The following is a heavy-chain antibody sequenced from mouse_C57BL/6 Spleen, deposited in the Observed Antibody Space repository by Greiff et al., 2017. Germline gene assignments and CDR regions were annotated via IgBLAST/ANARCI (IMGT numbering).Heavy chain of an antibody. J-gene: IGHJ4*01. D-gene: IGHD1-1*01. CDR2: INYDGSST. V-gene: IGHV5-16*01. CDR3: ARYYYGNYAMDY. Sequence: EVQLVESEGGLVQPGSSMKLSCTASGFTFSDYYMAWVRQVPEKGLEWVANINYDGSSTYYLDSLKSRFIISRDNAKNLLYLQMSILNSEDTATYYCARYYYGNYAMDYWGQGTSVTVSS. CDR1: GFTFSDYY.